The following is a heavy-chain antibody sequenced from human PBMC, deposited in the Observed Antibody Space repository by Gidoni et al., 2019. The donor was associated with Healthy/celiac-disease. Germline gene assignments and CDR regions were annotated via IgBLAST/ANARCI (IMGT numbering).Heavy chain of an antibody. D-gene: IGHD2-2*01. CDR1: GGSFSCYY. V-gene: IGHV4-34*01. J-gene: IGHJ5*02. CDR2: INHSGST. CDR3: ARERGVVPANWFDP. Sequence: QVQLQQWGAGLLKPSETLSLTCAVYGGSFSCYYWSWIRQPPGKGLEWIGEINHSGSTNYNPSLKSRVTISVDTSKNQFSLKLSSVTAADTAVYYCARERGVVPANWFDPWGQGTLVTVSS.